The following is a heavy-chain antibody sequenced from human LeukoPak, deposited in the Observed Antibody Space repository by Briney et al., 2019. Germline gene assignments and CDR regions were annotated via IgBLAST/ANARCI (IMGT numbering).Heavy chain of an antibody. V-gene: IGHV4-59*01. CDR2: IYYSGST. J-gene: IGHJ2*01. CDR3: ARDPPGGIVVVPNWYFDL. CDR1: GGSLSSYY. D-gene: IGHD2-2*01. Sequence: SETLSLTCTVSGGSLSSYYWSWIRQPPGKGLEWIGYIYYSGSTNYNPSLKSRVTISVDTSKNQFSLKLSSVTAADTAVYYCARDPPGGIVVVPNWYFDLWGRGTLVTVSS.